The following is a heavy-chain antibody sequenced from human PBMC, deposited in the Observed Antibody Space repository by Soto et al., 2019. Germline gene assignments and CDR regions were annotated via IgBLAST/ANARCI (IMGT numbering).Heavy chain of an antibody. V-gene: IGHV1-69*13. CDR3: ARGFRCSGGSCYSAVYNWFDP. Sequence: SVKVSCKASGGTFSSYAISWVRQAPGQGLEWMGGIIPIFGTVNYAQKFQGRVTITADESTSTAYMELSSLRSEDTAVYYCARGFRCSGGSCYSAVYNWFDPWGQGTLVTVSS. D-gene: IGHD2-15*01. CDR2: IIPIFGTV. CDR1: GGTFSSYA. J-gene: IGHJ5*02.